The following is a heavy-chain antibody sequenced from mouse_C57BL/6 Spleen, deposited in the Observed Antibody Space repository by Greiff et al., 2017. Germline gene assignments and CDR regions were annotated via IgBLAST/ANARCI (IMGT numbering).Heavy chain of an antibody. Sequence: QVQLQQSGPELVKPGASVKISCTASGYTFTDYYINWVKQRPGQGLEWIGWIFPGSGSTYYNEKFKGKATLTVDTSSSTAYMLLSSLTSEDSAVYVCARGCPYGHAMDYWGQGTSVTVSS. D-gene: IGHD1-1*02. V-gene: IGHV1-75*01. CDR1: GYTFTDYY. CDR2: IFPGSGST. J-gene: IGHJ4*01. CDR3: ARGCPYGHAMDY.